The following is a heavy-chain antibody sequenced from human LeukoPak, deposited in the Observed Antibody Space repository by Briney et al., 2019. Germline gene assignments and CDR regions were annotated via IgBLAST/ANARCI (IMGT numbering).Heavy chain of an antibody. CDR2: ISGSGDTT. D-gene: IGHD3-10*01. V-gene: IGHV3-23*01. Sequence: PGGSLRLSCAASGFTFSIYDMSWVRQAPGKGLEWVSAISGSGDTTYYADSVKGRFTISRDNSKNTLYLQMNSLGAEDTAVYYCAFESGNRGGTGRDYWGQGTLVTVSS. CDR1: GFTFSIYD. J-gene: IGHJ4*02. CDR3: AFESGNRGGTGRDY.